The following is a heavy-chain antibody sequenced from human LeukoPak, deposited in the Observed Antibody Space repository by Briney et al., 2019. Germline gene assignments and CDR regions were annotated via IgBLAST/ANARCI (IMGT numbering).Heavy chain of an antibody. J-gene: IGHJ5*02. CDR1: GGTFSSYA. CDR3: ARAKWLGPNWFDP. Sequence: SVKVSCKASGGTFSSYAISWVRQAPGQGLEWMGGIIPIFGTANYAQKFQGRVTITADESTSTAYMELGSLRSEDTAVYYCARAKWLGPNWFDPWGQGTLVTVSS. CDR2: IIPIFGTA. V-gene: IGHV1-69*13. D-gene: IGHD3-22*01.